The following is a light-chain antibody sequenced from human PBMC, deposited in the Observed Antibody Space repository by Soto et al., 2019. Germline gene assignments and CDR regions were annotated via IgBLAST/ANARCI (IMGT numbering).Light chain of an antibody. J-gene: IGKJ2*01. CDR1: QGISSA. Sequence: AIQLTQSPSSLSASVGDRVTITCRASQGISSALAGYQQKPGKAPKLLIYDASSLESGVPSRFSGSGSGTDFTLTISSLQPEDFATYYCQQFNNYPPMYTFGQGTKLEIK. V-gene: IGKV1D-13*01. CDR3: QQFNNYPPMYT. CDR2: DAS.